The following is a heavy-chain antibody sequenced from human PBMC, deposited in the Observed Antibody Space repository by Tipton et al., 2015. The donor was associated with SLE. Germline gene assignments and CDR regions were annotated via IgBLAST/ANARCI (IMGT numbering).Heavy chain of an antibody. CDR3: AVIDWFDY. CDR2: IYVSGST. J-gene: IGHJ4*02. CDR1: GGSISSGSDY. D-gene: IGHD3-9*01. Sequence: LRLSCTVSGGSISSGSDYWSWIRQPAGKGLEWIGRIYVSGSTNYNPSLQSRVTISVDTSKHQFSLKLRSVTAADTAVYYCAVIDWFDYWGQGTLVTVSS. V-gene: IGHV4-61*02.